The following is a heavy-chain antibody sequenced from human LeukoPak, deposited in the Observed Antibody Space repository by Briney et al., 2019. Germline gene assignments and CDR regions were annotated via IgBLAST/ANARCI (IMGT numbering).Heavy chain of an antibody. J-gene: IGHJ4*02. V-gene: IGHV4-34*01. CDR3: ARGPMYYYGSGSYFIY. CDR1: GGSFSGYY. CDR2: INHSGST. Sequence: SETLSLTCAVYGGSFSGYYWGWIRQPPGKGLEWIGEINHSGSTNYNPSLKSRVTISVDTSKNQFSLKLSSVTAADTAVYYCARGPMYYYGSGSYFIYWGQGTLVTVSS. D-gene: IGHD3-10*01.